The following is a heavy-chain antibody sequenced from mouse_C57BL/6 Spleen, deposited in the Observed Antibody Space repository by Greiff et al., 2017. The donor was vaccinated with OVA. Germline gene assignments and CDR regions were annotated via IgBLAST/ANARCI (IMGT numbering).Heavy chain of an antibody. CDR2: ISGGGGNT. Sequence: EVKVIESGGGLVKPGGSLKLSCAASGFTFSSYTMSWVRQTPETRLEWVATISGGGGNTYYPDSVKGRFTISRDNAKNTLYLQMSSLRSEDTALYYCARQRVTTVVVDYWGQGTTLTVSS. J-gene: IGHJ2*01. CDR3: ARQRVTTVVVDY. CDR1: GFTFSSYT. D-gene: IGHD1-1*01. V-gene: IGHV5-9*01.